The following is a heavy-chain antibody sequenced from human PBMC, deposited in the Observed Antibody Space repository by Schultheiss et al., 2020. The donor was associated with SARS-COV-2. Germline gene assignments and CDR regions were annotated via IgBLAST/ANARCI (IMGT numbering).Heavy chain of an antibody. D-gene: IGHD5-12*01. CDR2: IYYSGST. CDR3: ARDGRGYAYYYGMDV. V-gene: IGHV4-30-4*01. Sequence: SETLSLTCTVSGGSISSGDYYWSWIRQPPGKGLEWIGYIYYSGSTYYNPSLKSRVTISVDTSKNQFSLKLSSVTAADTAVYYCARDGRGYAYYYGMDVWGQGTMVTVSS. CDR1: GGSISSGDYY. J-gene: IGHJ6*02.